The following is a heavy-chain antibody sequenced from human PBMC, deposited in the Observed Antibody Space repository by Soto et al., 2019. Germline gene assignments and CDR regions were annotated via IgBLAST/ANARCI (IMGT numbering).Heavy chain of an antibody. V-gene: IGHV3-23*01. Sequence: PGGSLRLFCAASGFTFSSYAMSWVRQAPGKGLEWVSAISGSGGSTYYADSVKGRFTISRDNSKNTLYLQMNSLRAEDTAVYYCAKDPSRIAAQSYFDYWGQGTLVTVSS. CDR1: GFTFSSYA. J-gene: IGHJ4*02. CDR3: AKDPSRIAAQSYFDY. D-gene: IGHD6-13*01. CDR2: ISGSGGST.